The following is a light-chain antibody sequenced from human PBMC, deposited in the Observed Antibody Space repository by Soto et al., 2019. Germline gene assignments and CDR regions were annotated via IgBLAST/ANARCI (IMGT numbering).Light chain of an antibody. J-gene: IGKJ1*01. CDR2: GAS. Sequence: EIVLTHSPGTLSLSPWERATLSCGASQSVSSSYLACYQQKPGQAPRLLIYGASSRATGMPDRFSGSGSGTDFTLTISRLEPEDFAVYYCQQYGSSPQTFGQGTKVDIK. V-gene: IGKV3-20*01. CDR3: QQYGSSPQT. CDR1: QSVSSSY.